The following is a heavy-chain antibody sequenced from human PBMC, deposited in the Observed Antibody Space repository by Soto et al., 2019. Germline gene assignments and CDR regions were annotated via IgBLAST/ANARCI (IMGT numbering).Heavy chain of an antibody. V-gene: IGHV4-39*01. Sequence: SETLSLTCTVSGGSISSSSYYWGWIRQPPGKGLEWIGSIYYSGSTNYNPSLKSRVTISVDTSKNQFSLKLSSVTAADTAVYYCARHKVVPAAIRYYYYGMDVWGQGTTVTVSS. CDR2: IYYSGST. CDR3: ARHKVVPAAIRYYYYGMDV. J-gene: IGHJ6*02. D-gene: IGHD2-2*02. CDR1: GGSISSSSYY.